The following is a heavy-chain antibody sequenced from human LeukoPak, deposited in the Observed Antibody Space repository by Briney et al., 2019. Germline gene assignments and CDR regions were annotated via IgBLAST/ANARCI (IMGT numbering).Heavy chain of an antibody. Sequence: SETQSLTCAVYGGSFSGYYWSWIRQPPGKGLEWIGEINHSGSSNYNPSLKSRVTISVDTSKNQFSLKLSSVTAADTAVYYCARAPHYYDSSGFGIWFDPWGQGTLVTVSS. V-gene: IGHV4-34*01. CDR3: ARAPHYYDSSGFGIWFDP. CDR2: INHSGSS. CDR1: GGSFSGYY. D-gene: IGHD3-22*01. J-gene: IGHJ5*02.